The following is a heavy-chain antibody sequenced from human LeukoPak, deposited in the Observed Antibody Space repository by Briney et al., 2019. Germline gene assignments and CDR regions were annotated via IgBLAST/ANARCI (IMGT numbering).Heavy chain of an antibody. CDR3: ARDALYDY. Sequence: GGSLRLSCAASGFTFSSYAMHWVRQAPGKGLEWVAVISYDGSNKYYADSVKGRFTISRDNSKNTLYLQMNSLRAEDTAVYYCARDALYDYWGQGTLVTVSS. V-gene: IGHV3-30*04. J-gene: IGHJ4*02. CDR1: GFTFSSYA. D-gene: IGHD5/OR15-5a*01. CDR2: ISYDGSNK.